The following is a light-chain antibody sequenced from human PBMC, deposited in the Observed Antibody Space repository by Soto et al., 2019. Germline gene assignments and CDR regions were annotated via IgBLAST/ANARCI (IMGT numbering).Light chain of an antibody. Sequence: QSALTQPRSVSGSPGQSVTISCTGTSSDVGGYNYVSWYQQHPGKAPKLMIYDVSKRPSGVPDRFSGSKSGNTASLTISGLQAEDEADYYCCEYAVSYTSVFGTGTKLTVL. J-gene: IGLJ1*01. CDR2: DVS. CDR3: CEYAVSYTSV. V-gene: IGLV2-11*01. CDR1: SSDVGGYNY.